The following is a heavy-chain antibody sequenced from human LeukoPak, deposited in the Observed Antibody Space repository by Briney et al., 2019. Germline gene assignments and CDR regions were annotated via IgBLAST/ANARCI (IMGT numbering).Heavy chain of an antibody. CDR1: GGSFTDHY. D-gene: IGHD1-1*01. J-gene: IGHJ4*02. CDR2: INDSGST. Sequence: PSETLSLTCAISGGSFTDHYWSWIRQPPGKGLEWIGDINDSGSTNSSPSLKSRVVISLDTSKSQLSLKLSPVTAADTATYFCARAGRGTSSRALDYWGQGTLVTVSS. CDR3: ARAGRGTSSRALDY. V-gene: IGHV4-34*01.